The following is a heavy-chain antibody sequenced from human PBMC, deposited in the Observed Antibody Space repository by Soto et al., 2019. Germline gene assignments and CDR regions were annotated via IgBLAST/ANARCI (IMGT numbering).Heavy chain of an antibody. CDR2: ISGSGGST. J-gene: IGHJ6*02. D-gene: IGHD1-7*01. CDR3: GRGFMGTTFYSGMDV. CDR1: GVTFNTFA. V-gene: IGHV3-23*01. Sequence: GGSLRLSCAASGVTFNTFAMNWVRQVPGKGLEWVSLISGSGGSTYYADSVRGRFTISRGNSKNTLYLHMSTLRAEDTALYYCGRGFMGTTFYSGMDVWGQGTTVAVSS.